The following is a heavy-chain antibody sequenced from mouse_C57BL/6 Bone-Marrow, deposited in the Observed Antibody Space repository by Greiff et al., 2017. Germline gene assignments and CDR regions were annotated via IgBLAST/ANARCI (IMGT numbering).Heavy chain of an antibody. D-gene: IGHD4-1*01. CDR2: ICWEDDK. V-gene: IGHV8-8*01. Sequence: QVTLKVSGPGILQPSQTLSLTCSFSGFSLRTFGMGVGWIRQPSGKGLEWLAHICWEDDKYYNPALKSRLTISKDTSKNQVFLKIANVDTADTATYYCARIVWDDCWYFDVWGTGTTVTVSS. CDR3: ARIVWDDCWYFDV. J-gene: IGHJ1*03. CDR1: GFSLRTFGMG.